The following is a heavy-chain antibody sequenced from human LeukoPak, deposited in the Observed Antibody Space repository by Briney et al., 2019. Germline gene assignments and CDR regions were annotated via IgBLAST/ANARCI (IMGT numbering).Heavy chain of an antibody. CDR2: VLSGGGST. CDR1: GFNFGGYS. J-gene: IGHJ4*02. CDR3: AKDWPSGWYDSISRRFDY. Sequence: GGSLRLSCEGSGFNFGGYSMSWVRQAPGKGLEWVSGVLSGGGSTYYADAVKGRFTISRDNSRSTLYLQMNSLRAEDTAVYYCAKDWPSGWYDSISRRFDYWGQGTLVTVSS. D-gene: IGHD6-19*01. V-gene: IGHV3-23*01.